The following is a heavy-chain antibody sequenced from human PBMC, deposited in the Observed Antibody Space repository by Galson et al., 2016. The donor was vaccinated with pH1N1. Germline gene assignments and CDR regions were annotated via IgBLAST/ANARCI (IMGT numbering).Heavy chain of an antibody. CDR2: IYTSGST. CDR1: GGSISSGSYY. J-gene: IGHJ4*02. CDR3: ARGGTVIAY. V-gene: IGHV4-61*02. D-gene: IGHD2-21*02. Sequence: TLSLTCTVSGGSISSGSYYWSWIRQPAGKGMEWIGRIYTSGSTNYNPSLKSRVTIAIDTSKNQFSLKLSSVTTADTAVYYYARGGTVIAYWGQGALVTVSS.